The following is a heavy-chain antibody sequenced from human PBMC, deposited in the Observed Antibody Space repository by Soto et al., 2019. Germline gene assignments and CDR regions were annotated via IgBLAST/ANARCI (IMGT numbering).Heavy chain of an antibody. J-gene: IGHJ4*02. CDR1: AVSFSYDG. V-gene: IGHV3-33*01. CDR3: ARDTRLAVADEGACDN. Sequence: QVQLVESGGGVVQPGRSLRLSCAASAVSFSYDGMHWVRQAPGKGLEWVAVIWHDGTNRYYADSVNGRFTISRDNSKNTLYLQMNRLRAEDTAVYFCARDTRLAVADEGACDNWGQGTLVTVSS. CDR2: IWHDGTNR. D-gene: IGHD6-19*01.